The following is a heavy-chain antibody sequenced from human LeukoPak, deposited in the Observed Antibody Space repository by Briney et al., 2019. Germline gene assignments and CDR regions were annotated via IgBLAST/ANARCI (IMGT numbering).Heavy chain of an antibody. CDR3: AKDRGYYGSGSYPPPTDY. CDR2: ISGSGGST. V-gene: IGHV3-23*01. J-gene: IGHJ4*02. D-gene: IGHD3-10*01. CDR1: GSTFSSYA. Sequence: GGSLRLSCAASGSTFSSYAMSWVRQAPGKGLEWVSAISGSGGSTYYADSVKGRFTISRDNSKNNLYLQMNSLRAEDKAVYYCAKDRGYYGSGSYPPPTDYWGQGTLVTVSS.